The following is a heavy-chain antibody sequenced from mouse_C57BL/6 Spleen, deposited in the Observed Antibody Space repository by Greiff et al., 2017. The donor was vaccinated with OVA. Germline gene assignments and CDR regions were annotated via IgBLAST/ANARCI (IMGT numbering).Heavy chain of an antibody. CDR3: ARSIITTVPPDD. J-gene: IGHJ3*01. D-gene: IGHD1-2*01. V-gene: IGHV1-55*01. CDR2: IYPGSGST. CDR1: GYTFSSYW. Sequence: VKPGASVMMSCKASGYTFSSYWISWVKQRPGQGLEWIGDIYPGSGSTNYNEKFKSKATLTVDTSSSTAFMQLSSLPSEDSAVYYCARSIITTVPPDDWGQGTLVTVSA.